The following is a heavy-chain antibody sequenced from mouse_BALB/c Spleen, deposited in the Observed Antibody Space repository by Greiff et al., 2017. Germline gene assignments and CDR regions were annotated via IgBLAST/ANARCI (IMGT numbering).Heavy chain of an antibody. Sequence: EVQLQQSGAELVKPGASVKLSCTASGFNIKDTYMHWVKQRPEQGLEWIGRIDPANGNTKYDPKFQGKATITADTSSNTAYLQLSSLTSEDTAVYYYARFFRPKDYFDYWGQGTTLTVSS. J-gene: IGHJ2*01. V-gene: IGHV14-3*02. CDR3: ARFFRPKDYFDY. CDR2: IDPANGNT. CDR1: GFNIKDTY.